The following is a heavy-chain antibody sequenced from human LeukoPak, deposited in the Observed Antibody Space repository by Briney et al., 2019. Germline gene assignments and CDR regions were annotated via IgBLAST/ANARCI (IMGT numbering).Heavy chain of an antibody. J-gene: IGHJ3*02. CDR2: MNPFGTTT. V-gene: IGHV3-74*01. Sequence: PGGSLRLSCAASGFTFSSYWMHWVRQAPGKGLVWVSRMNPFGTTTTYTDSVKGRFTTSRDNAKNTLYLQMNSLRAEDTAVYYCARRTVGNAFDIWGQGTLVTVSS. CDR3: ARRTVGNAFDI. CDR1: GFTFSSYW. D-gene: IGHD1-26*01.